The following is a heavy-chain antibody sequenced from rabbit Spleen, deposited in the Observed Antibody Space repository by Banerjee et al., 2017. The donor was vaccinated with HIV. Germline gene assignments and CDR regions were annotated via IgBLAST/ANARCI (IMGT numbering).Heavy chain of an antibody. CDR3: ARELVGVIGWSSCL. CDR1: GFSFRDRDV. V-gene: IGHV1S45*01. Sequence: QEQLVESGGGLVQPEGSLTLTCKASGFSFRDRDVMCWVRQAPGKGLEWIACINASTGKPVYPTWAIGRFTISRSSSTAVTQRMTRMTAAERASYCCARELVGVIGWSSCLWGPGTLVTVS. D-gene: IGHD1-1*01. CDR2: INASTGKP. J-gene: IGHJ4*01.